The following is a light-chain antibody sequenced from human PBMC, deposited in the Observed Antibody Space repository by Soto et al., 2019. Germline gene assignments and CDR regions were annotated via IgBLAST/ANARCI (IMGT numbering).Light chain of an antibody. J-gene: IGKJ1*01. Sequence: EILMSQSPFPLSLSPWERATLSCRASQSLTNNYFAWYQQKPGQAPRLLIYVASSRVTGFPARFSGSGSGTDFTLTISSLQPEDFAVYYCQQHDNWPWTFGQGTKVDIK. CDR1: QSLTNNY. V-gene: IGKV3D-7*01. CDR3: QQHDNWPWT. CDR2: VAS.